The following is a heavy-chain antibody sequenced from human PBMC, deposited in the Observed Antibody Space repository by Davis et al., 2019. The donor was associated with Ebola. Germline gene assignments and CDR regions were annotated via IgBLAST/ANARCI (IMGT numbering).Heavy chain of an antibody. CDR2: IDWDDDK. CDR3: AHIGVYDSSGYYRYYFDY. J-gene: IGHJ4*02. Sequence: SGPPLAIPTQTFTLTCTFSRFSLSTSGMCVSWIRHPPGKALDWLARIDWDDDKYYSTSLETRLTISKDTSKNQVVLTMTNMDPVDTATYYCAHIGVYDSSGYYRYYFDYWGQGTLVTVSS. CDR1: RFSLSTSGMC. D-gene: IGHD3-22*01. V-gene: IGHV2-70*12.